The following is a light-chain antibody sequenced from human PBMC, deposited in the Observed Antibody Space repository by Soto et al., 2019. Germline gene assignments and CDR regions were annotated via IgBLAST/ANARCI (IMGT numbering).Light chain of an antibody. CDR2: DVT. CDR3: SSFTRSNSLV. V-gene: IGLV2-14*01. J-gene: IGLJ3*02. Sequence: QSVLAQPASVSGSLGQSITISCTGTSSDVGAFNFVSWYQHHPDRAPTLLIYDVTNRPSGVSNRFSDSKSGNTASLTISGLQAEDEAHYYCSSFTRSNSLVFGGGSRLTVL. CDR1: SSDVGAFNF.